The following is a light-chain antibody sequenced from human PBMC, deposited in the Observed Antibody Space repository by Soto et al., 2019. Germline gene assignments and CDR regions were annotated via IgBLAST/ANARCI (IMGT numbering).Light chain of an antibody. J-gene: IGLJ2*01. CDR2: GNN. CDR3: SSFVGGDSFDVI. CDR1: SSNIGSGHD. Sequence: QSVLTQPPSVSGAPGQRVSISCTGSSSNIGSGHDVHWYHHVPGAAPKPLIYGNNNRPSGVPDRFSGSKSGNTASLTVSGLRADDEAVYYCSSFVGGDSFDVIFGGGTKVTVL. V-gene: IGLV1-40*01.